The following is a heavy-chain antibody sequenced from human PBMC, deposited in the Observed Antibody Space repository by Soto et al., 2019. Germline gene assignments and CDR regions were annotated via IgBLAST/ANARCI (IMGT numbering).Heavy chain of an antibody. V-gene: IGHV4-30-4*07. J-gene: IGHJ4*02. CDR2: IYFDGTT. D-gene: IGHD2-2*03. Sequence: SETLSLTCAVSGGSISSGGYSWSWIRQPPGKGLEWIGYIYFDGTTYYKPSLKSRLIISLDASMYQFSLILSSVTAADTAVYYCARGQVVPEWILAHFDYWGRGTLVTVSS. CDR3: ARGQVVPEWILAHFDY. CDR1: GGSISSGGYS.